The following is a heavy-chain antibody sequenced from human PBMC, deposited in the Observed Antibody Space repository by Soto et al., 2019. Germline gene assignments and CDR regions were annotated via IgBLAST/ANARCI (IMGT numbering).Heavy chain of an antibody. CDR1: GGTFSSYA. CDR3: ARDGPYCSSTSCYRDACDT. CDR2: IIPIFGTA. J-gene: IGHJ3*02. D-gene: IGHD2-2*02. Sequence: SVKVSCKASGGTFSSYAISWVRQAPGQGLEWMGGIIPIFGTANYAQKFQGRVTITADESTSTAYMELSSLRSEDTAVYYCARDGPYCSSTSCYRDACDTWGHGTLVSVSS. V-gene: IGHV1-69*13.